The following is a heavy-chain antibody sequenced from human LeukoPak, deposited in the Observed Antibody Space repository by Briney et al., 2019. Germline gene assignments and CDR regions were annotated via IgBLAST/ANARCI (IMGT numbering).Heavy chain of an antibody. D-gene: IGHD2-2*01. CDR3: ARHGMKYQSLYYYYMDV. CDR1: GYSFTSYW. J-gene: IGHJ6*03. Sequence: GESLKISCKGSGYSFTSYWIGWVRQMPGKGLEWMGIIYPGDSDTRYSPSFQGQVTISADKSISTAYLQWSSLKASDTAMYYCARHGMKYQSLYYYYMDVWGKGTTVTVSS. CDR2: IYPGDSDT. V-gene: IGHV5-51*01.